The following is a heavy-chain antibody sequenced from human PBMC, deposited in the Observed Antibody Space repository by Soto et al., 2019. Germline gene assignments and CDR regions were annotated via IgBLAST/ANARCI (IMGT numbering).Heavy chain of an antibody. D-gene: IGHD3-9*01. CDR1: GFTFSSYW. CDR2: IKQDGSEK. V-gene: IGHV3-7*01. J-gene: IGHJ4*02. Sequence: EVQLVESGGGLVQPGGSLRLSCAASGFTFSSYWMSWVRQAPGKGLEWVANIKQDGSEKYYVDSVKGRFTISRDNAKNSLYLQMNSLRAEDTAVYYCAIDSDYDILTGYSRSGYWGQGTLVTVSS. CDR3: AIDSDYDILTGYSRSGY.